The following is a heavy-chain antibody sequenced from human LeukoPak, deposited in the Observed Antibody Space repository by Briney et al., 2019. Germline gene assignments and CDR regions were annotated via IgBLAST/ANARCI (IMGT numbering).Heavy chain of an antibody. CDR3: AKAPTKEEEWLLLNYLDY. CDR2: ISGSGTRT. CDR1: GFTLSSYA. D-gene: IGHD3-22*01. V-gene: IGHV3-23*01. J-gene: IGHJ4*02. Sequence: PGGSLRLSCVGSGFTLSSYAMSWVRQAPGKGLEWVSAISGSGTRTYYADSVKGRFTISRDNSKNTLYLQMNSLRAEDTAVYYCAKAPTKEEEWLLLNYLDYWGQGTLVTLSS.